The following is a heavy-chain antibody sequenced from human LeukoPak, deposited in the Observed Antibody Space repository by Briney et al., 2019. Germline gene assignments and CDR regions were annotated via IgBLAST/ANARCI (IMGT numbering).Heavy chain of an antibody. J-gene: IGHJ1*01. Sequence: GGSLRLSCAASGFTLSSYAMSWVRQAPGKGLEWVSTISGSGAYTYSADSVKGRFTISRDNSKNTLYLQMNSLRAEDTAVYYCAKYFASGSYYKLPHWGQGTLVTVSS. CDR2: ISGSGAYT. D-gene: IGHD3-10*01. CDR3: AKYFASGSYYKLPH. V-gene: IGHV3-23*01. CDR1: GFTLSSYA.